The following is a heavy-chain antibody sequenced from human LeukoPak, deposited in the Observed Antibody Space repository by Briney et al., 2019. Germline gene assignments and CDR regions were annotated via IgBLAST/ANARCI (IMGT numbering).Heavy chain of an antibody. Sequence: SETLSLTCTVSGGSISSYYWSWIRQPPGKGLEWIGYVFYSGSTNYNPSLKSRVTISVDMSKNQFSLKLTSVTAADTAVYYCAREVGDYVGVFDYWGQETLVTVSS. CDR2: VFYSGST. CDR1: GGSISSYY. D-gene: IGHD4-17*01. CDR3: AREVGDYVGVFDY. J-gene: IGHJ4*02. V-gene: IGHV4-59*01.